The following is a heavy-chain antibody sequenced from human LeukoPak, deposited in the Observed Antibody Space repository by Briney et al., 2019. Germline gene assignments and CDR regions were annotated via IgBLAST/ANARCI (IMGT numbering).Heavy chain of an antibody. J-gene: IGHJ3*02. CDR1: GGSISSTSYY. V-gene: IGHV4-39*07. Sequence: KTSETLSLTCTVPGGSISSTSYYWGWIRQPPGNGLEWIVSIYYSGSTYYNPPLKSRVNISVDMSKNQFSVKLSSVTDADRAGYSCARVVNAFDIWGQGTMVTVSS. CDR3: ARVVNAFDI. CDR2: IYYSGST.